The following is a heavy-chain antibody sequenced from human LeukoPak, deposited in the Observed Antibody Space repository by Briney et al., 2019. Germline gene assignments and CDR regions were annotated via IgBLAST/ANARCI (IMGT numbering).Heavy chain of an antibody. D-gene: IGHD3-10*01. CDR3: ARVGYYGSGSYYNSYYFDY. J-gene: IGHJ4*02. Sequence: SETLSLTCTVSGGSISSYYWSWIRQPAGKGLEWIGRIYTSGSTNYNPSLKSRVTMSVDTSKNQFSLKLSSVTVADTAVFYCARVGYYGSGSYYNSYYFDYWGQGTLVTVSS. CDR1: GGSISSYY. CDR2: IYTSGST. V-gene: IGHV4-4*07.